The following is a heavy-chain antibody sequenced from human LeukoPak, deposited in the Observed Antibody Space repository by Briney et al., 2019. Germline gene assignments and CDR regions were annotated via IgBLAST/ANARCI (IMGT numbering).Heavy chain of an antibody. CDR3: AREIVVVTSHFDY. D-gene: IGHD3-22*01. J-gene: IGHJ4*02. Sequence: SETLSLTCAVYGGSFSGYYWSWIRQPPGKGLEWIGEINHSGSTNYNPSLKSRVTMSVDTSKNQFSLKLSSVTAADTAVYYCAREIVVVTSHFDYWGQGTLVTVSS. CDR1: GGSFSGYY. CDR2: INHSGST. V-gene: IGHV4-34*01.